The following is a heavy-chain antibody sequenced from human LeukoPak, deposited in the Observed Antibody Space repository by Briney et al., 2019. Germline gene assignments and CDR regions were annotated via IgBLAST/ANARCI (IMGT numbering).Heavy chain of an antibody. CDR3: AKDRGITMVRGVIITNYFDY. J-gene: IGHJ4*02. V-gene: IGHV3-23*01. D-gene: IGHD3-10*01. CDR1: GFTFSSYA. Sequence: GGSLRLSCAASGFTFSSYAMSWVRQAPGKGLEWVSAISGSGGSTYYADSVKGRFTISRDNSKNTLYLQMNSLRAEDTAVYYCAKDRGITMVRGVIITNYFDYWGQGTLVTVSS. CDR2: ISGSGGST.